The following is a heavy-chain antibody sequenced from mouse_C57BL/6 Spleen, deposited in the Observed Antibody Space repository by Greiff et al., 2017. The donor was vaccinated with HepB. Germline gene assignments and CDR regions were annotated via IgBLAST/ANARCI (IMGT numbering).Heavy chain of an antibody. CDR1: GFTFSDAW. CDR2: IRNKANNNAT. CDR3: TRGPTAWFAY. V-gene: IGHV6-6*01. J-gene: IGHJ3*01. Sequence: EVKVEESGGGLVQPGGSMKLSCAASGFTFSDAWMDWVRQSPEKGLEWVAEIRNKANNNATYYAESVKGRFTISRDDSTSSVYLQMNSLRAEDTGIYYCTRGPTAWFAYWGQGTLVTVSA. D-gene: IGHD6-1*01.